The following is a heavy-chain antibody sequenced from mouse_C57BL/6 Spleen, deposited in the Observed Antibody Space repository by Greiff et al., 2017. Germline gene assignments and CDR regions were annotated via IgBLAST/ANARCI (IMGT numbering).Heavy chain of an antibody. D-gene: IGHD4-1*02. V-gene: IGHV5-17*01. CDR3: ARQLGRGENYFDY. CDR2: ISSGSSTI. Sequence: DVMLVESGGGLVKPGGSLKLSLAASGFTFSDYGMHWVRQAPEKGLGWVAYISSGSSTIYYADTVKGRFTISRDNDKNTLFLQMTRLRSEDTAMYYCARQLGRGENYFDYWGQGTTLTVSS. J-gene: IGHJ2*01. CDR1: GFTFSDYG.